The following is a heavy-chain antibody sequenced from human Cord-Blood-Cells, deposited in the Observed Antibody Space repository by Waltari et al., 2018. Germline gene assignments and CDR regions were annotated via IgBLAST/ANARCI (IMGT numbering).Heavy chain of an antibody. CDR1: GYTFTSYD. CDR2: TNPNSGNT. J-gene: IGHJ2*01. V-gene: IGHV1-8*03. D-gene: IGHD5-12*01. Sequence: QVQLVQSGAEVKKPGASVKVSSKASGYTFTSYDINWVRQATGQGLEWMGWTNPNSGNTGYAQKFQGRVTITRNTSISTAYLELSSLRSEDTAVYFCARVYSGYDWYFDLWGRGTLVTVSS. CDR3: ARVYSGYDWYFDL.